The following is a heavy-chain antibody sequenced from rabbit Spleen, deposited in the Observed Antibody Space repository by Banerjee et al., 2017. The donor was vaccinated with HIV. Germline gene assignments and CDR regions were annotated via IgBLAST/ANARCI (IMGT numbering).Heavy chain of an antibody. CDR3: TRDDGSGHYIDGYFNL. CDR2: IYTGNGKN. CDR1: GFSFSSGYY. Sequence: QQLVESGGGLVKPGASLTLTCKASGFSFSSGYYVAWVRQAPGKGLEWIGFIYTGNGKNYYASWAKGRFTISETSSTTVTLQVTSLTAADTATYFCTRDDGSGHYIDGYFNLWGPGTLVTVS. D-gene: IGHD1-1*01. V-gene: IGHV1S40*01. J-gene: IGHJ4*01.